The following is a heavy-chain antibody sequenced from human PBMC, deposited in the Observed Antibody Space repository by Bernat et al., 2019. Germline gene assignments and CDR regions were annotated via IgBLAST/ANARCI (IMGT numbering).Heavy chain of an antibody. CDR1: GFTFGDYA. V-gene: IGHV3-49*03. J-gene: IGHJ4*02. D-gene: IGHD2-15*01. Sequence: EVQLVESGGGLVQPGRSLRLSCTASGFTFGDYAMSWFRQAPGKGLEWVGFIRSKAYGGTTEYAASVKDSFTISRDDSKSIAYLQMNGLKTEDTAVYYCTRPYCSGGSCYSVYYFDYWGQGTLVTVSS. CDR3: TRPYCSGGSCYSVYYFDY. CDR2: IRSKAYGGTT.